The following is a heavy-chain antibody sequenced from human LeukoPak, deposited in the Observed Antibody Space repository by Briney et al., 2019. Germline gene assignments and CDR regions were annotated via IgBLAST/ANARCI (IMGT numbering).Heavy chain of an antibody. D-gene: IGHD5-18*01. Sequence: GGSLRLSCAASGFTFSSYSMNWVRQAPGKGLEWVSSISSSSRYIYYADSVKGRFTISRGSAKNSLYLQVNSLRAEDTAVFYCAKDRAWLQFWSWGQGTLVTVSS. J-gene: IGHJ4*02. CDR1: GFTFSSYS. V-gene: IGHV3-21*04. CDR3: AKDRAWLQFWS. CDR2: ISSSSRYI.